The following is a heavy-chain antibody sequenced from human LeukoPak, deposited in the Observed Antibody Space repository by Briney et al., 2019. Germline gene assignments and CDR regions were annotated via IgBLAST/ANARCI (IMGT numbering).Heavy chain of an antibody. D-gene: IGHD1-26*01. CDR2: IYYSGST. J-gene: IGHJ4*02. Sequence: SETLSLTCTVSGGSISSYYWGWVRQPPGKGLEWIGNIYYSGSTYYNASLQSRVTISIDTSKNQFSLRLNSVTAADTAMYYCAKSGGYGLIDYWGQGTLVTVSS. CDR1: GGSISSYY. V-gene: IGHV4-59*04. CDR3: AKSGGYGLIDY.